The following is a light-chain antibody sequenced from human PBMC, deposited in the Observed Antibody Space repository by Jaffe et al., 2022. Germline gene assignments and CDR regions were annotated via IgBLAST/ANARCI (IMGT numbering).Light chain of an antibody. CDR2: DVN. J-gene: IGLJ1*01. CDR3: SSFTSTSTPYV. CDR1: SSDVGVYNY. Sequence: QSALTQPASVSGSPGQAITISCTGTSSDVGVYNYVSWFQQHPGQAPQLMIYDVNYRPSGVSNRFSGSKSGNTASLTISGLQAEDEADYFCSSFTSTSTPYVFGTGTKVTVL. V-gene: IGLV2-14*01.